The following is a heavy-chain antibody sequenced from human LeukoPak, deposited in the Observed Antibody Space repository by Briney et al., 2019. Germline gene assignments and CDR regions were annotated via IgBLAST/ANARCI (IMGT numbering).Heavy chain of an antibody. Sequence: ASVKVSCKASGYTFTDFYIHWVRQAPGQGLEWMGWINPDSGFTNYQQEFQGRVTMTRDTSISTAYMELSRLRSDDTAVYYCARRGMDVWGQGTTVTVSS. J-gene: IGHJ6*02. CDR1: GYTFTDFY. V-gene: IGHV1-2*02. CDR3: ARRGMDV. CDR2: INPDSGFT.